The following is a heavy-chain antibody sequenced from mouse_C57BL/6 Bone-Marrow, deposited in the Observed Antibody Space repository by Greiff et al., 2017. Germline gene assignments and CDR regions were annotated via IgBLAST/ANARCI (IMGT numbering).Heavy chain of an antibody. Sequence: QVQLQQPGAELVMPGASVQLSCKASGYTFTSYWMHWVKQRPGQGLEWIGEIDPSDSYTNYNQKFKGKSTLTVDKSSSTAYMQLSSLTSEDSAVYYCAREGGDSSGYPAWFAYWGQGTLVTVSA. CDR2: IDPSDSYT. D-gene: IGHD3-2*02. J-gene: IGHJ3*01. CDR3: AREGGDSSGYPAWFAY. V-gene: IGHV1-69*01. CDR1: GYTFTSYW.